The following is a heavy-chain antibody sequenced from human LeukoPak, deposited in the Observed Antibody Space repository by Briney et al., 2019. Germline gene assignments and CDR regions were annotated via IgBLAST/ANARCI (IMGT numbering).Heavy chain of an antibody. Sequence: SETLSLTCTVSGGFISSSSYYWGWIRQPPGKGLEWIGSIYYSGSTYYNPSLKSRVTISVDTSKNQFSLKLSSVTAADTAVYYCASKSDFVGGSLTSYWFDPWGQGTLVTVSS. CDR1: GGFISSSSYY. CDR2: IYYSGST. V-gene: IGHV4-39*07. D-gene: IGHD2-15*01. J-gene: IGHJ5*02. CDR3: ASKSDFVGGSLTSYWFDP.